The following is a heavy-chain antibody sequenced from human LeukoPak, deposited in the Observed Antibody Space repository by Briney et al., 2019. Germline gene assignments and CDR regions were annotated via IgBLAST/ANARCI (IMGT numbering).Heavy chain of an antibody. CDR2: INHSGTI. CDR3: ARRGIAAAGMGYYFDY. D-gene: IGHD6-13*01. J-gene: IGHJ4*02. Sequence: SETLSLTCAVYGVSFSGYYWSWIRQPPGKGLEWVGEINHSGTINYTPSLKSRVTISVDTSKNQFSLKLTSVTAADTAVYYCARRGIAAAGMGYYFDYWGQGTLVTVSS. V-gene: IGHV4-34*01. CDR1: GVSFSGYY.